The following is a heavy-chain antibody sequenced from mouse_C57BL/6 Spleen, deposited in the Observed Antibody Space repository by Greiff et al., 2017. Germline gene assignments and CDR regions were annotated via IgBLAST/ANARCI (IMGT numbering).Heavy chain of an antibody. CDR1: GFTFSSYA. J-gene: IGHJ2*01. CDR2: ISDGGSYT. Sequence: DVKLVESGGGLVKPGGSLKLSCAASGFTFSSYAMSWVRQTPEKRLEWVATISDGGSYTYYPDNVKGRFTISRDNAKNNLYLQMSHLKSEDTAMYYCAREDGSSYENWGQGTTLTVSS. V-gene: IGHV5-4*01. D-gene: IGHD1-1*01. CDR3: AREDGSSYEN.